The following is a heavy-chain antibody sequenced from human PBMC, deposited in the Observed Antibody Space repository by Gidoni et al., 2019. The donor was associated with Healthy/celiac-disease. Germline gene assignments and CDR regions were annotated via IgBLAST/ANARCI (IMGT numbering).Heavy chain of an antibody. CDR3: AKDLETYYDFWSGYFDY. J-gene: IGHJ4*02. CDR2: ISGSGGST. CDR1: GFTFSSSA. V-gene: IGHV3-23*04. D-gene: IGHD3-3*01. Sequence: EVQLVESGGGLVQPGGSLRLSCAASGFTFSSSAMSWVRQAPGKGLEWVSAISGSGGSTYYADSVKGRFTISRDNSKNTLYLKMNSLRAEDTAVYYCAKDLETYYDFWSGYFDYWGQGTLVTVSS.